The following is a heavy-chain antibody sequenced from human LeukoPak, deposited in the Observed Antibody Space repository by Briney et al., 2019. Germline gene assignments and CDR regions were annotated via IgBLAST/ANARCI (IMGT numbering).Heavy chain of an antibody. Sequence: ASMKVSCGTSGYTFTSHGITWVRQAPGQGLEWMGWISGYNGDTIYAQKFQGRITMTTETSTSTAYMEVWSLRSDDTAVYYCARDPSNTSGRFWYLDVWGRGTLVTVSA. CDR3: ARDPSNTSGRFWYLDV. D-gene: IGHD6-19*01. CDR1: GYTFTSHG. CDR2: ISGYNGDT. J-gene: IGHJ2*01. V-gene: IGHV1-18*01.